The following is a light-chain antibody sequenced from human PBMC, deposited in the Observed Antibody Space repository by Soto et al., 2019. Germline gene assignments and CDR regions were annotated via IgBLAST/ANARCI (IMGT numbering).Light chain of an antibody. CDR3: QQYHDWPLT. J-gene: IGKJ4*01. CDR1: QSIDSN. CDR2: GAS. V-gene: IGKV3D-15*01. Sequence: EIVMTQSPATLSVSPGDGATLSCRASQSIDSNLAWYQQKPGQTPRLLIYGASTRPTGIPARFSGSGSGTEFTLTISSPQSEDFAVYYCQQYHDWPLTFGGGTKVEIK.